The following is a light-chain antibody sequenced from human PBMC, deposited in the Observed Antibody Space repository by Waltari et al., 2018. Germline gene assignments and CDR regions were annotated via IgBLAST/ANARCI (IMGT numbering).Light chain of an antibody. CDR3: GTWDSSLSGYVV. CDR1: SSNIGNNY. CDR2: DND. V-gene: IGLV1-51*01. J-gene: IGLJ2*01. Sequence: QSVLTQPPSVSAAPGQKVTISCSGSSSNIGNNYVSWYQQLPGTAPKLILNDNDKRPSGIPDRFSGSKSGTSATLGITGLQTGDEADYYCGTWDSSLSGYVVFGGGTKLTVL.